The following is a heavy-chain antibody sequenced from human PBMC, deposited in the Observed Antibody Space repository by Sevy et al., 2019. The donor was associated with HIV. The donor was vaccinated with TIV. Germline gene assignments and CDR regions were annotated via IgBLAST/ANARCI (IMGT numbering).Heavy chain of an antibody. CDR3: ARGTTWAGIEDY. D-gene: IGHD3-3*02. V-gene: IGHV3-9*01. Sequence: GGSLRLSCAASGFTFGDYSMHWVRQAPGRGLEWVSGVSWDSSTVAYADSVKGRFTISRDDAKKLLILQMSGLRVEDTALYYCARGTTWAGIEDYWGQGTLVTVSS. CDR2: VSWDSSTV. CDR1: GFTFGDYS. J-gene: IGHJ4*02.